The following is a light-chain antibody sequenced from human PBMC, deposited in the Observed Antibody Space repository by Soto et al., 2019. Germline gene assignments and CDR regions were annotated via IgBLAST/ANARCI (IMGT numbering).Light chain of an antibody. J-gene: IGKJ4*01. CDR1: QSVSSN. CDR3: QQSYRTPLT. V-gene: IGKV3-15*01. Sequence: EIVMTQSPATLSVSPGERATLSCRASQSVSSNLAWYQQKPGQAPRLLIYGASTRATGIPARFSGSGSGTEFTLTISGLQREDFATYSCQQSYRTPLTFGGGTKVDI. CDR2: GAS.